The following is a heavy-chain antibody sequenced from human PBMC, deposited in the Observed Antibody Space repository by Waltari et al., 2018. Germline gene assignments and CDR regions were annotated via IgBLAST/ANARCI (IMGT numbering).Heavy chain of an antibody. CDR3: ATGLDYGMDV. V-gene: IGHV5-51*03. Sequence: EVHLVQYGAEVQKPGESLQITGKGSGYSFTGSWIGWVRQMPGKGLEWMGVIYPGDSDTRYSPSFQGQVTISADKSISTAYLQWSSLKASDTAMYYCATGLDYGMDVWGQGTTVTVSS. CDR2: IYPGDSDT. J-gene: IGHJ6*02. CDR1: GYSFTGSW.